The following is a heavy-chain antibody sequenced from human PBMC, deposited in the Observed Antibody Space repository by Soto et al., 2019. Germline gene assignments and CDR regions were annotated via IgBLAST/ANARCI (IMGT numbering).Heavy chain of an antibody. J-gene: IGHJ4*02. V-gene: IGHV1-18*01. D-gene: IGHD2-15*01. CDR1: GYPLTGYA. Sequence: QFQLVQSGAEVKKPGASVRVSCKTSGYPLTGYAISWVRQAPGEGPEWMGWISPYNGDTKFPKKFQGRVTLTTDTSTSTAYMEVRSLRSDDTAVYYCARGSSMWYHFFDYWGQGTLVTVFS. CDR2: ISPYNGDT. CDR3: ARGSSMWYHFFDY.